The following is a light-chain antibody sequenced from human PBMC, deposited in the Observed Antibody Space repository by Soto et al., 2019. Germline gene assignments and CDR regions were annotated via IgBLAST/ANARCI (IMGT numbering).Light chain of an antibody. CDR1: SSDVGSYNL. J-gene: IGLJ1*01. Sequence: QSALTQPASVSGSPGQSITISCTGTSSDVGSYNLVSWYQQHPGKAHKLMIYEGSKRPSGVSNRFSGSKSGNTASLTISGLQAEDEADYYCCSYAGSSTFFYVFGTGTKLTVL. CDR2: EGS. V-gene: IGLV2-23*03. CDR3: CSYAGSSTFFYV.